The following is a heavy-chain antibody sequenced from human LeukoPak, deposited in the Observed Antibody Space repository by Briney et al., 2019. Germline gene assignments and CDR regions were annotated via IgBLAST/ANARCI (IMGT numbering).Heavy chain of an antibody. Sequence: SQTLSLTCAISGDSVSSNTASWNWIRQSPSRGLEWLGRTYYRSKWYNDYALSVKSRITLNPDPSKNQFSLQLNSVTPEDTAVYYCARGTLYATSWNFDYWGQGTLVTVSS. CDR2: TYYRSKWYN. CDR3: ARGTLYATSWNFDY. V-gene: IGHV6-1*01. CDR1: GDSVSSNTAS. D-gene: IGHD2-2*01. J-gene: IGHJ4*02.